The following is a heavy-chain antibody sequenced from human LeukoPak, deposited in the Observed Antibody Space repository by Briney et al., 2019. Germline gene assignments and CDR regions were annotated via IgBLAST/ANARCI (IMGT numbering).Heavy chain of an antibody. CDR3: AKDGGSYHYYFDY. V-gene: IGHV3-48*04. CDR1: GFTFSSYS. J-gene: IGHJ4*02. Sequence: AGGSLRLSCAASGFTFSSYSMNWVRQAPGKGLEWVSYISSSSSTIYYADSVKGRFTISRDNAKNSLYLQMNSLRAEDTAVYYCAKDGGSYHYYFDYWGQGTLVTVSS. D-gene: IGHD1-26*01. CDR2: ISSSSSTI.